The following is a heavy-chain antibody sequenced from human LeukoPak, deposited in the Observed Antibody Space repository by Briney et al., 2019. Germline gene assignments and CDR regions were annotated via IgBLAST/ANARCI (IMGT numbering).Heavy chain of an antibody. V-gene: IGHV3-21*01. Sequence: PGGSLRLSCEVSGFTFSSYHMNWVRQAPGKGLEWVSSIGSSNSYIYYADSMTGRFTISRDNAKNSLYLQMNSLRAEDTAMYYSARRATTERGHSYGLDYWGQGTLVTVSS. D-gene: IGHD5-18*01. CDR1: GFTFSSYH. CDR2: IGSSNSYI. CDR3: ARRATTERGHSYGLDY. J-gene: IGHJ4*02.